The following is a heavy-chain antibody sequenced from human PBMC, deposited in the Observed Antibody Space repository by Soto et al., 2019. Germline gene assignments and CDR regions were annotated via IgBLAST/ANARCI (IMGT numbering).Heavy chain of an antibody. Sequence: QVQLVQSGAEVKKPGASVKVSCKASGYTFTSYYMHWVRQAPGQGLEWMGIINPSGGSTSYAQKFQRRVTMTRDTSTSTVYMELSSLRSEDTAVYYCATRWRSSSSWYYYYYGMDVWGQGTTVTVSS. CDR2: INPSGGST. CDR1: GYTFTSYY. J-gene: IGHJ6*02. D-gene: IGHD6-6*01. V-gene: IGHV1-46*01. CDR3: ATRWRSSSSWYYYYYGMDV.